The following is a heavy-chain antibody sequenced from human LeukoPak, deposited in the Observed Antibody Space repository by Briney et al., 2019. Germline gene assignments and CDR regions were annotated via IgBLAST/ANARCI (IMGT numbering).Heavy chain of an antibody. CDR1: GYSFTSYG. Sequence: GESLKISCKGSGYSFTSYGISWVRQAPGQGLEWMGWISAYNGNTNYAQKLQGRVTMTTDTSTSTAYMELRSLRSDDTAVYYCARDYGDYISNWGQGTLVTVSS. J-gene: IGHJ4*02. D-gene: IGHD4-17*01. V-gene: IGHV1-18*01. CDR3: ARDYGDYISN. CDR2: ISAYNGNT.